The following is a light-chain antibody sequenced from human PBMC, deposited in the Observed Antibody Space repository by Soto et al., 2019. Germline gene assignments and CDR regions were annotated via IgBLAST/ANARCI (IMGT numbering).Light chain of an antibody. J-gene: IGKJ1*01. CDR3: QQYNNWPPDRT. Sequence: EIVMTQSPATLSVSPGERATLSCRASQSVSSNLAWYQQKPGQAPRLLIYGASTRATGIPARFSGSGSGTEFPLTISSLQSEDFAICFCQQYNNWPPDRTFGQGTKVAIK. CDR1: QSVSSN. CDR2: GAS. V-gene: IGKV3-15*01.